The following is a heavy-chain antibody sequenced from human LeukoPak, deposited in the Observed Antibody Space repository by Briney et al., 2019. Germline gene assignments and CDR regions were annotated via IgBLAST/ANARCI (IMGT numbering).Heavy chain of an antibody. CDR3: ARDRGSGWFYFDY. D-gene: IGHD6-19*01. Sequence: PGGSLRLSCAASGFTFSTYWMHWVRDVTGKGLVWVSRIHSDGSRTNYADSVRGRFTISRDNAKNTVYLQMNSLRVEDTAVYYCARDRGSGWFYFDYWGQGTLVTVSS. V-gene: IGHV3-74*01. CDR2: IHSDGSRT. J-gene: IGHJ4*02. CDR1: GFTFSTYW.